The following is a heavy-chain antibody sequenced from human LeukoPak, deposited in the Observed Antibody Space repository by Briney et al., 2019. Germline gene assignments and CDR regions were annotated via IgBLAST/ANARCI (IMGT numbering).Heavy chain of an antibody. Sequence: TLSLTCTVSVGSISSGSYYWSWIRQPAGKGLEWIGRIYTSGSTNYNPSLRSRVTILLDTSKNQFSLNLNSVTAADTAVYYCARVDIPMAGHAFDIWGQGTMVTVSS. D-gene: IGHD5-18*01. CDR3: ARVDIPMAGHAFDI. CDR2: IYTSGST. V-gene: IGHV4-61*02. CDR1: VGSISSGSYY. J-gene: IGHJ3*02.